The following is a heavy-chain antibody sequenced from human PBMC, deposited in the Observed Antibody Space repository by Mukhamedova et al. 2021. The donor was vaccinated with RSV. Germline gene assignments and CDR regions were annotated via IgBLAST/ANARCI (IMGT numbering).Heavy chain of an antibody. CDR2: IWYDGSNK. CDR3: AREPSSGQYYYYYYMAV. Sequence: GLEWVAVIWYDGSNKYYADSVKGRFTISRDNSKNTLYLQMNSLRAEDTAVYYCAREPSSGQYYYYYYMAVWGKGTTVTVSS. D-gene: IGHD6-19*01. J-gene: IGHJ6*03. V-gene: IGHV3-33*01.